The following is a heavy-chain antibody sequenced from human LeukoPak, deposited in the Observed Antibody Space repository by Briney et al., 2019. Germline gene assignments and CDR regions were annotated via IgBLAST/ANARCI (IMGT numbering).Heavy chain of an antibody. Sequence: PSETLSLTCTVSGGSISSSSYYWGWIRQPPGKGLEWIGSIYYSGSTYYNPSLKSRVTISVDTSMNQFSLRLTSVTAADTAVYYCARAPGDDSPEFDYWGQGTLVTVSS. V-gene: IGHV4-39*07. D-gene: IGHD3-10*01. J-gene: IGHJ4*02. CDR1: GGSISSSSYY. CDR3: ARAPGDDSPEFDY. CDR2: IYYSGST.